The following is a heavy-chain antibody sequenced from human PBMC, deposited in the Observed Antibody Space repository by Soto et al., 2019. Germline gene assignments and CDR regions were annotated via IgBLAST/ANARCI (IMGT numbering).Heavy chain of an antibody. CDR1: GDTYSSYE. CDR2: IVPVYGTA. Sequence: QVQLVQSGAEVKKPGSSVKVSCKASGDTYSSYEINWVRQAPGLGLEWMGGIVPVYGTANYALKFQGRVTLIADVSTGTTYMELSRLRSEDTPVYFFARAAAPHSSGWLYWGQGPLVTVSS. J-gene: IGHJ4*02. V-gene: IGHV1-69*12. CDR3: ARAAAPHSSGWLY. D-gene: IGHD6-19*01.